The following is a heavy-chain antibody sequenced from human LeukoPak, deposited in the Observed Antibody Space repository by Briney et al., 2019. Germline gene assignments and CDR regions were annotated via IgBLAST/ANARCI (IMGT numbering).Heavy chain of an antibody. CDR1: GFTFGSYA. Sequence: GGSLRLSCRASGFTFGSYAMSWVRQAPGKGLEWVSSISGGSEDTYYADSVKGRFTISRENSKSTLYLQMSSLRAEDTAVYYCARTIAQYSNSWLYFYYGLDVWGQGTTVTVSS. CDR3: ARTIAQYSNSWLYFYYGLDV. CDR2: ISGGSEDT. V-gene: IGHV3-23*01. D-gene: IGHD6-13*01. J-gene: IGHJ6*02.